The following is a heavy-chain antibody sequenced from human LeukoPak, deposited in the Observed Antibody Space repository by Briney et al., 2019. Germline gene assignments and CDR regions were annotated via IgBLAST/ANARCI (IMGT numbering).Heavy chain of an antibody. CDR2: ICGRSSTI. CDR3: ARDRLKSGSYYFDY. D-gene: IGHD1-26*01. J-gene: IGHJ4*02. Sequence: GGSLRLSCAASAFTFSDYSTNWVRQAPGKGLEWVSYICGRSSTIYYADSVKGRFTISRDNAKSSMYLQMNSLRAEDTAVYYCARDRLKSGSYYFDYWGQGTLVTVSS. CDR1: AFTFSDYS. V-gene: IGHV3-48*01.